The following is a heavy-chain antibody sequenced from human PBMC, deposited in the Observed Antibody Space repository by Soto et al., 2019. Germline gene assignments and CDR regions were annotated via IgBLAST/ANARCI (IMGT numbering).Heavy chain of an antibody. CDR3: AKGFAEYSSSWYGVHGMDV. Sequence: PGGSLRLSCAASGFTFSSCAMSWVRQAPGKGLEWVSAISGSGGSTYYADSVKGRFTISRDNSKNTLYLQMNSLRAEDTAVYYCAKGFAEYSSSWYGVHGMDVWGQGTTVTVSS. CDR1: GFTFSSCA. J-gene: IGHJ6*02. V-gene: IGHV3-23*01. CDR2: ISGSGGST. D-gene: IGHD6-13*01.